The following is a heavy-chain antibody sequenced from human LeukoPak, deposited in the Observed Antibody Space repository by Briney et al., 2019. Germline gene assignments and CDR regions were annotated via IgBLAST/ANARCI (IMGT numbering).Heavy chain of an antibody. V-gene: IGHV3-74*01. Sequence: PGGSLRLSCAVSGFTFTTYWMHWVRQAPGKGLVWVSRIYSDGSSTTYADSVKGRFTISRDNAKNTLYLQMNSLRAEDTAEYYCASARGYSFDYWGQGTLVTVSS. CDR3: ASARGYSFDY. J-gene: IGHJ4*02. CDR2: IYSDGSST. D-gene: IGHD5-24*01. CDR1: GFTFTTYW.